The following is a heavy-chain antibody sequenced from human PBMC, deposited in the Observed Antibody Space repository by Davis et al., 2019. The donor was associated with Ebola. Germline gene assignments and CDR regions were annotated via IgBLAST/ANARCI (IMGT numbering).Heavy chain of an antibody. CDR1: GYTFTSYD. CDR2: MNPNSGNT. CDR3: ARTYVDIVATLGY. V-gene: IGHV1-8*01. J-gene: IGHJ4*02. Sequence: ASVKVSCKASGYTFTSYDINWVRQATGQGLEWMGWMNPNSGNTGYAQKFQGRVTMTRNTSISTAYMELSSLRSEDTAVYYCARTYVDIVATLGYWGQGTLVTVSS. D-gene: IGHD5-12*01.